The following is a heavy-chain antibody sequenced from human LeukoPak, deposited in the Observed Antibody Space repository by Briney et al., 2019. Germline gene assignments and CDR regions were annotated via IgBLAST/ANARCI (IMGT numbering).Heavy chain of an antibody. Sequence: PGGSLRLSCAASGFTFSSYAMHWVRQAPGKGLEWVAVISYDGSNKYYADSVKGRFTISRDNSKNTLYLQMNSLRAEDTAVYYCAKDGGYSSGWWGAYYFDYWGQGTLVTVSS. J-gene: IGHJ4*02. CDR1: GFTFSSYA. V-gene: IGHV3-30*04. CDR2: ISYDGSNK. D-gene: IGHD6-19*01. CDR3: AKDGGYSSGWWGAYYFDY.